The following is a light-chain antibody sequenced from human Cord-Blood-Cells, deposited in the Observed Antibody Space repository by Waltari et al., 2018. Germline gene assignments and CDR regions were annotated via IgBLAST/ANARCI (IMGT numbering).Light chain of an antibody. J-gene: IGKJ2*01. V-gene: IGKV1-39*01. CDR2: AAS. CDR3: QQSYSNPFT. CDR1: QSISIY. Sequence: DIQIPQPPSYVSASVGHGVTITCRASQSISIYLNWYQQKPGKAPTHLIYAASSLQSGVPSRFSGSGSGTDFTLTISSLQPEDFATYYCQQSYSNPFTFGGGTKLEIK.